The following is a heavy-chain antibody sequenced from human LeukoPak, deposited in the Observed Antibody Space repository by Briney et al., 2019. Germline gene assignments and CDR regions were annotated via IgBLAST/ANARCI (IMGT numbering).Heavy chain of an antibody. J-gene: IGHJ6*02. CDR2: TYYIGST. D-gene: IGHD5-18*01. Sequence: PSETLSLTCTVSGGSISSYYWRWIRQPPGKGLEWIGYTYYIGSTNYDPSLKSRVTISVDTPKNQFSLKLSSVTAADTAVYYCARLYRRGYSYVRPRDVWGQGPTVTVSS. CDR3: ARLYRRGYSYVRPRDV. V-gene: IGHV4-59*08. CDR1: GGSISSYY.